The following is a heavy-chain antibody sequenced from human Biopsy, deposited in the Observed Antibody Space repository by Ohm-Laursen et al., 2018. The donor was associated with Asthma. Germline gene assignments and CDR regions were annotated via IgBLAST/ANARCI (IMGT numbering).Heavy chain of an antibody. J-gene: IGHJ4*02. CDR2: IHYSGST. CDR3: AGFCSGGNCPDH. D-gene: IGHD2-15*01. Sequence: SETLSLTCTVSGVSIRSYYWTWIRQPPGKGLEWIGNIHYSGSTYSNPSLKSRVTISVDTSKKQISLRLSSVIAADTAVYYCAGFCSGGNCPDHWGQGTLATVPS. CDR1: GVSIRSYY. V-gene: IGHV4-59*01.